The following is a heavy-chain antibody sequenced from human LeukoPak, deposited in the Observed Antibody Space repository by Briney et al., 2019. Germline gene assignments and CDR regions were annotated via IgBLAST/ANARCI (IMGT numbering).Heavy chain of an antibody. V-gene: IGHV3-30*01. CDR2: VSYDGSSQ. D-gene: IGHD2-21*01. CDR1: GFTFSMYS. Sequence: GGSLRLSCAASGFTFSMYSTHWVRQAPGKGLEWVAVVSYDGSSQYYADSVKGRFTISRVNSKNTLYLQMNSLRAEDTAVYFCARTSRPWHPIYSLLDYWGQGTLVTVSS. CDR3: ARTSRPWHPIYSLLDY. J-gene: IGHJ4*02.